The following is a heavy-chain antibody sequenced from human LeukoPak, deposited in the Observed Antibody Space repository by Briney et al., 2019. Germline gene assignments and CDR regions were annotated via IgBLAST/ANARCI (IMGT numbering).Heavy chain of an antibody. D-gene: IGHD2-21*02. Sequence: GGSLRLSCAASGFTFKTYGMHWVRQAPGKGLEWVAFIRYDGSNKDYADSVKGRFTISRDSTKNSLYLQMNSLRAEDTAVYYCARARGDYGRLGYYYYYMDVWGKGTTVTVSS. CDR2: IRYDGSNK. V-gene: IGHV3-30*02. J-gene: IGHJ6*03. CDR3: ARARGDYGRLGYYYYYMDV. CDR1: GFTFKTYG.